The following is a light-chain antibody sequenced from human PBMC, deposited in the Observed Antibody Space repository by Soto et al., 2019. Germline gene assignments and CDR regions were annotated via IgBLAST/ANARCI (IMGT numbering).Light chain of an antibody. J-gene: IGKJ5*01. CDR2: GAS. CDR1: QSVSTN. V-gene: IGKV3-20*01. CDR3: QHYGRGSPIA. Sequence: EIVLTQSPGTLSLSPXEGATLSCRASQSVSTNVAWYQQRPGQPPKLLVFGASSRATGIPARFSGSGSGTDFTLIINRLQPEDFALYFCQHYGRGSPIAFGLGTRLEIK.